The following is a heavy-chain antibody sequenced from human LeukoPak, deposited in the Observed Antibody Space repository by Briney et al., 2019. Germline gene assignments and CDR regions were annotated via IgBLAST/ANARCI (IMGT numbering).Heavy chain of an antibody. V-gene: IGHV1-2*02. CDR3: ARGWTDDTGY. CDR2: INPKTGAT. J-gene: IGHJ4*02. D-gene: IGHD1-1*01. CDR1: GYSLNDFY. Sequence: ASVKVSCKACGYSLNDFYMHWVRQAPGQGLQWMGWINPKTGATNYAQEFQGRVTMNRDASINTAYMELTSLSSADTAVYYWARGWTDDTGYWGQGTLVTVSS.